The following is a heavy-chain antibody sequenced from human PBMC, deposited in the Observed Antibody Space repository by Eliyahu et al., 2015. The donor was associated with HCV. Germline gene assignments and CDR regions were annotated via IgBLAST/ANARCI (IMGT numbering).Heavy chain of an antibody. CDR1: SGXLGGPYY. J-gene: IGHJ3*01. V-gene: IGHV4-61*01. CDR3: ARVSSDAFDL. CDR2: SYWDKX. Sequence: QVQLQESGPGLVKSSETLSLTCSASSGXLGGPYYWSWIRQSPGKGLEXIGYSYWDKXDYNPSLKGRATISADISKNQFSLTVTSVTAADTAVYYCARVSSDAFDLWGQGAMVTVSS.